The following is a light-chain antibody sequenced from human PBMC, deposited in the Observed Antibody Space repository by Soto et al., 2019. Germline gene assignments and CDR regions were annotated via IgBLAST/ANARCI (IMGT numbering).Light chain of an antibody. V-gene: IGKV3-20*01. CDR2: VAS. J-gene: IGKJ5*01. CDR1: QSISGNY. CDR3: QQYGSSSIT. Sequence: EFVLTQSPGTLSLSPGERTTLSCWASQSISGNYLAWYQHKPGQAPRLLIYVASSRATGIPDRFSGSGSGTDFTLTINRLEPEDFAVYYCQQYGSSSITFGQGTRLEIK.